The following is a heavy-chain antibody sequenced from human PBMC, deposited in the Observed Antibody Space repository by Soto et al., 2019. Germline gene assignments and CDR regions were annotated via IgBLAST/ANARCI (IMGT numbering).Heavy chain of an antibody. CDR2: VYYTGST. CDR1: VGSFDSGDYY. CDR3: AWSSSTSLDYGRDV. J-gene: IGHJ6*02. V-gene: IGHV4-30-4*01. D-gene: IGHD6-6*01. Sequence: QVQLQESGPGLVQHSQTLSLTCSVSVGSFDSGDYYWLWIRQPPGKFLEYIGYVYYTGSTYYNPSLKSRFTISLDTSENHFSLNLNSVTAADTAVYFCAWSSSTSLDYGRDVWGQGTMVTVSS.